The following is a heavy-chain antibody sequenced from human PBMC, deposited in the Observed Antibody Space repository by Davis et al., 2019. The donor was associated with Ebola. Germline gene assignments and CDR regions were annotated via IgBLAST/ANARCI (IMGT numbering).Heavy chain of an antibody. D-gene: IGHD4-17*01. CDR1: GFTFDDYI. CDR3: TRTGIDYDDLGAFDI. V-gene: IGHV3-9*01. Sequence: PGGSLRLSCAASGFTFDDYIMHWVRQVPGKGLEWVSGINWNGGNIDYADAVKGRFTISRDNAKNSLYLQMNSLRAEDTALYYCTRTGIDYDDLGAFDIWGQGTMVTVSS. J-gene: IGHJ3*02. CDR2: INWNGGNI.